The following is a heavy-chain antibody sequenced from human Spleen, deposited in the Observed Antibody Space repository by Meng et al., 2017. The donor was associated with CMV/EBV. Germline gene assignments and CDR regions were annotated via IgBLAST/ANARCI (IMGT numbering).Heavy chain of an antibody. CDR3: ARGPPRSGYYYKYFDY. J-gene: IGHJ4*02. D-gene: IGHD3-22*01. Sequence: SETLSLTCTVSGGSISSYYWSWIRQPTGKGLEWIGYFYYSGSTNYNTSLKSRGTISVDTSKNQFSLKLSSVTAADTAVYYCARGPPRSGYYYKYFDYWGQGTLVTVSS. CDR2: FYYSGST. CDR1: GGSISSYY. V-gene: IGHV4-59*01.